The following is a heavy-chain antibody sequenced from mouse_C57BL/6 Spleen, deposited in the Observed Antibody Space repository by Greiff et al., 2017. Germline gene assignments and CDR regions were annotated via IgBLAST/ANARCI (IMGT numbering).Heavy chain of an antibody. J-gene: IGHJ3*01. CDR2: IYPGSGGT. Sequence: QVQLQQSGAELVRPGTSVTVSCKASGYAFTNYLIEWVKQRPGQGLEWIGVIYPGSGGTNYNEKFKGKATLTADKASSTAYMQLSSLTSEDSAVYFCATRSGFAYWGQGALVTVSA. CDR3: ATRSGFAY. CDR1: GYAFTNYL. V-gene: IGHV1-54*01.